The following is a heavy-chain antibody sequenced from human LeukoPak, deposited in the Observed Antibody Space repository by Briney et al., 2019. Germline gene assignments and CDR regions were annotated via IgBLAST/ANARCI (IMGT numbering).Heavy chain of an antibody. V-gene: IGHV3-23*01. J-gene: IGHJ2*01. Sequence: GGSLRLSCAASGFTFSSYAMSWVRQAPGKGLEWVSAISGSGGSTYYADSVKGRFTISRDNSKNTLYLQMNSLRAEDTAVYYCARFYQYSSSSMDWYFDLWGRGTLVTVSS. CDR2: ISGSGGST. CDR3: ARFYQYSSSSMDWYFDL. D-gene: IGHD6-6*01. CDR1: GFTFSSYA.